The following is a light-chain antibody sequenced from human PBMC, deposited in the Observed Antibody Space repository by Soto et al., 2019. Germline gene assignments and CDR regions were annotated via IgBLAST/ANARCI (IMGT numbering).Light chain of an antibody. Sequence: EIVLTQSPGTLSLSPGERATLSCRASQSVSSSYLAWYQQKPGQAPRLLIYGASSRATGIPDRFSGSGSGTDFTLTISRLEPEDFAVYYCQQYGSSLWKFGQGPKVEIK. CDR1: QSVSSSY. V-gene: IGKV3-20*01. CDR2: GAS. J-gene: IGKJ1*01. CDR3: QQYGSSLWK.